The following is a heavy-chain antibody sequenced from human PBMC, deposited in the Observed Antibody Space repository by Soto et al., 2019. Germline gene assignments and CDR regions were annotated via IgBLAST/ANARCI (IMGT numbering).Heavy chain of an antibody. V-gene: IGHV4-59*01. CDR3: AAGEASSRNLAPYYLDF. D-gene: IGHD6-13*01. J-gene: IGHJ4*02. CDR1: GSITSFY. CDR2: IHYSGTT. Sequence: PSETLSLTCSVSGSITSFYLSWIRQPSGKGLEWIGYIHYSGTTSFFPSYNPSLRSRVTISEDTSKNQFSLKLLSVTTADTAVYFCAAGEASSRNLAPYYLDFWGQGTLVTVSS.